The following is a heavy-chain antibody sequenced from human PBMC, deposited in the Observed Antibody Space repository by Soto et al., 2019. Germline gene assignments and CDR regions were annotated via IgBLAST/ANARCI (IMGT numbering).Heavy chain of an antibody. J-gene: IGHJ6*02. D-gene: IGHD3-10*01. Sequence: PGGSLRLSCAASGFTFSSYAMSWVRQAPGKGLEWVSAISGSGGSTYYADSVKGRFTISRDNSKNTLYLQMNSLRAEDTAVYYCATCRRVLWFTVPALYGMDVWGQGTTVTVSS. CDR3: ATCRRVLWFTVPALYGMDV. CDR1: GFTFSSYA. V-gene: IGHV3-23*01. CDR2: ISGSGGST.